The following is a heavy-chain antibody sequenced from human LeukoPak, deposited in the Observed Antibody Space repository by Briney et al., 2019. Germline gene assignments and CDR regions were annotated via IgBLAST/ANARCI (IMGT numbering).Heavy chain of an antibody. CDR2: ISSSSYI. D-gene: IGHD4-17*01. Sequence: GGSLRLSCAASGFTFSSYSMNWVRQAPRKGLQWVSSISSSSYIYYADSVKGRFTISRDNAKNSLYLQMNSLRAEDTAVYYCARDTVTYYFDYWGQGTLVTVSS. J-gene: IGHJ4*02. CDR1: GFTFSSYS. V-gene: IGHV3-21*01. CDR3: ARDTVTYYFDY.